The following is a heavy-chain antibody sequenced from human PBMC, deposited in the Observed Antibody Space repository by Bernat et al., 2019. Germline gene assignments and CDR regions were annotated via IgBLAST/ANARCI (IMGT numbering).Heavy chain of an antibody. Sequence: QVQLVESGGGVVQPGRSLRLSCAASGFTFSSYGMHWVRQAPGKGLEWVAVIWYDGSNKYYADSVKGRFTISRDNSKNTLYLQMNSLRAEDTAVYYCARVGYDFWGGPPSYFDYWGQGTLVTVSS. CDR3: ARVGYDFWGGPPSYFDY. CDR2: IWYDGSNK. J-gene: IGHJ4*02. D-gene: IGHD3-3*01. CDR1: GFTFSSYG. V-gene: IGHV3-33*01.